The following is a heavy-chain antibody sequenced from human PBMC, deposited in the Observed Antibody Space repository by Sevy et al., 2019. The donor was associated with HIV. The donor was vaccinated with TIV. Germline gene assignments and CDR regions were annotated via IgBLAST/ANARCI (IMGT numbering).Heavy chain of an antibody. CDR3: ARGGLVTAPTYFDY. CDR2: INHSGST. D-gene: IGHD6-19*01. J-gene: IGHJ4*02. Sequence: SETPSLTCAVYGGSFSGYYWSWIRQPPGKGLEWIGEINHSGSTNYNPSLKSRVTISVDTSKNQFSLKLSSVTAADTAVYYCARGGLVTAPTYFDYWGQGTLVTVSS. V-gene: IGHV4-34*01. CDR1: GGSFSGYY.